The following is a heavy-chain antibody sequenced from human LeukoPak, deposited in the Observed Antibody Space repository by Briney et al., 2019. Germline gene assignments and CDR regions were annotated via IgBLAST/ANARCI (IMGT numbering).Heavy chain of an antibody. D-gene: IGHD6-13*01. Sequence: TSVKVSCKGSGFTFSSSGMQWVRQARGQRLEWIGWIVPGSGNTNYAQKFQERVTFTRDMSTSTAYMELSGLRSEDTAVYYCAAVLGQQLVYYYGMDGWGQGTTVTVSS. V-gene: IGHV1-58*02. CDR3: AAVLGQQLVYYYGMDG. CDR1: GFTFSSSG. J-gene: IGHJ6*02. CDR2: IVPGSGNT.